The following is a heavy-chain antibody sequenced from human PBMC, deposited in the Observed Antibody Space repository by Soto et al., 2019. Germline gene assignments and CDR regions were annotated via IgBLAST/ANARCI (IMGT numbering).Heavy chain of an antibody. CDR1: GGSISSGGYY. Sequence: TSETLSLTCAVSGGSISSGGYYWSWIRQHPGKGLEWIGYIYYSGSTYYNPSLKSRVTISVDTSKNQFSLKLSSVTAADTAVYYCAAGGGLPRYYWGQGTLVTVSS. CDR2: IYYSGST. CDR3: AAGGGLPRYY. V-gene: IGHV4-31*11. J-gene: IGHJ4*02. D-gene: IGHD5-12*01.